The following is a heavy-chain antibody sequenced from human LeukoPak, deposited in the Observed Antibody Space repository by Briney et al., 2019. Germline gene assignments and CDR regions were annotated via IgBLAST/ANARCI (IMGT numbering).Heavy chain of an antibody. J-gene: IGHJ4*02. D-gene: IGHD6-19*01. V-gene: IGHV4-59*01. CDR2: IYYSGST. Sequence: SETLSLTCTVSGGSISSYHWSWIRQPPGKGLEWIGYIYYSGSTNYNPSLKSRVAISVDTSKNQFSLKLSSVTAADTAVYYCARDGDGSGWSDYWGQGTLVTVSS. CDR3: ARDGDGSGWSDY. CDR1: GGSISSYH.